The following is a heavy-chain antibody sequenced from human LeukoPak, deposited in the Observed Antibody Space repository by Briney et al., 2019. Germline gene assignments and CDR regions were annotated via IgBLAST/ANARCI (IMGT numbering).Heavy chain of an antibody. D-gene: IGHD3-10*01. J-gene: IGHJ6*02. V-gene: IGHV3-48*02. CDR3: AKVIRGGYGMDV. CDR1: GFTFSSFG. CDR2: ISDSSSLT. Sequence: GGSLRLSCAASGFTFSSFGMNWVRQAPGKGLDGVSYISDSSSLTDYADSVKGRFTISRDNPQNALSLQLNSLRDEDTAVYFCAKVIRGGYGMDVWGQGTTVTVSS.